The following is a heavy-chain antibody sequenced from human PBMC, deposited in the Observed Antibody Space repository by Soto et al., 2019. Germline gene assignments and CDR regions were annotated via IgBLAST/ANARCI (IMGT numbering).Heavy chain of an antibody. CDR3: AKGGYCSSTSCLYYYYGMDV. Sequence: LRLSCAASGFTFSSYAMSWVRQAPGKGLEWVSAISGSGGSTYYADSVKGRFTISRDNSKNTLYLQMNSLRAEDTAVYYCAKGGYCSSTSCLYYYYGMDVWGQGTTVTVSS. D-gene: IGHD2-2*01. V-gene: IGHV3-23*01. J-gene: IGHJ6*02. CDR2: ISGSGGST. CDR1: GFTFSSYA.